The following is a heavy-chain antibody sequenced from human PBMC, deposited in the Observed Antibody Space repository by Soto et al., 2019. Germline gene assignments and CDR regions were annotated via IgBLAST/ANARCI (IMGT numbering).Heavy chain of an antibody. Sequence: GGSLRLSCTASRFTFGDHAVSWFRQGPGKGLEWVGCIRSKGYGGTTEYVASVKGRFIISRDDSKSIAYLQMNSLKTEDTGVYYCSYCSGGSCPWRWFAPWGQGTLVTVSS. D-gene: IGHD2-15*01. CDR3: SYCSGGSCPWRWFAP. CDR2: IRSKGYGGTT. V-gene: IGHV3-49*03. CDR1: RFTFGDHA. J-gene: IGHJ5*02.